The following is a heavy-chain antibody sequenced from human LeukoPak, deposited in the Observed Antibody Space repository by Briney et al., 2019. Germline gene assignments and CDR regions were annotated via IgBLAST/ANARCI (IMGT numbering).Heavy chain of an antibody. CDR3: AKDRDYGDLGVGFDF. D-gene: IGHD4-17*01. Sequence: GGSLRLSCATSGFTFDEYAMHWVRQAPGKGLVWVSGISWNSDTIAYAGSVKGRFTISRDNPKNSLYLQMNSLRAEDTALYYCAKDRDYGDLGVGFDFWGQGTLVAVSS. J-gene: IGHJ4*02. CDR1: GFTFDEYA. CDR2: ISWNSDTI. V-gene: IGHV3-9*01.